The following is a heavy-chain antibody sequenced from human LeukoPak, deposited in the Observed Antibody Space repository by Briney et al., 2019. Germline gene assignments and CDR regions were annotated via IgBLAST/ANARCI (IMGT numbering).Heavy chain of an antibody. J-gene: IGHJ4*02. D-gene: IGHD3-3*01. Sequence: ASVKVSCKASGYTFTSYYMHWVRQAPGQGLEWMGIINPSGGSTSYAQKFQGRVTMTRDTSTSTVYMELSSLRSEDTAVYYCARGDCDFWSGYLHYFDYWGQGTLVTVSS. CDR2: INPSGGST. CDR3: ARGDCDFWSGYLHYFDY. CDR1: GYTFTSYY. V-gene: IGHV1-46*03.